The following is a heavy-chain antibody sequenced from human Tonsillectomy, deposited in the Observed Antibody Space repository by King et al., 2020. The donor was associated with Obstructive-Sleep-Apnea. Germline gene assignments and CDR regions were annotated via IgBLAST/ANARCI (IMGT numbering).Heavy chain of an antibody. CDR2: FDPEEGET. V-gene: IGHV1-24*01. Sequence: QLVQSGAEVKKPGASVKVSCKASGYTLTELSIHWMRQAPGKGLEWMGGFDPEEGETINAQKFQGSVTMTEDTSTDTAYMELSSLRSEDTAVYYCVTEYYFGPGTSDYWGQGTLVTVSS. D-gene: IGHD3-10*01. CDR3: VTEYYFGPGTSDY. J-gene: IGHJ4*02. CDR1: GYTLTELS.